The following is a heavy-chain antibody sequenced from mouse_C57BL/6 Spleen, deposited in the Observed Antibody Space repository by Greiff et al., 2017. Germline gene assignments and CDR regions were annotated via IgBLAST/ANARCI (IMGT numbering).Heavy chain of an antibody. V-gene: IGHV1-15*01. CDR1: GYTFTDYE. Sequence: QVQLQQPGAELVRPGASVTLSCKASGYTFTDYEMHWVKQTPVHGLEWIGAIDPETGGTAYNQKFKGKAILPAYESSSTAYMELHSLTSEDSAVYYCTRGGLRAMDYWGQGASVTVSS. CDR2: IDPETGGT. J-gene: IGHJ4*01. CDR3: TRGGLRAMDY.